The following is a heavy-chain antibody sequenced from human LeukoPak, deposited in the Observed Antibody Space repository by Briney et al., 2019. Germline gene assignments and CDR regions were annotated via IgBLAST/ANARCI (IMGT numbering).Heavy chain of an antibody. D-gene: IGHD3-10*02. CDR1: GGSISSTRYY. CDR2: ISHTGTT. Sequence: PSETLSLTCTVSGGSISSTRYYWGWIRQPPGKGLEWIGEISHTGTTHSNPSLKSRVTISVDTPKNQFSLRLTSVTAADTAVYYCARNPTSKTMSRDSFDIWGQGTFVTVSS. CDR3: ARNPTSKTMSRDSFDI. V-gene: IGHV4-39*07. J-gene: IGHJ3*02.